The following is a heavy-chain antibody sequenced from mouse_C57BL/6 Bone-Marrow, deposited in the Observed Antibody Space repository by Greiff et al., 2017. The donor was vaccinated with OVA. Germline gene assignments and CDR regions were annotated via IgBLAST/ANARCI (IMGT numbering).Heavy chain of an antibody. CDR3: TTGRVDLPFAY. CDR1: SFNIKDYY. CDR2: IDPEDGDT. Sequence: VQLQQSGAELVRPGASVKLSCTASSFNIKDYYMHWVKQRPEQGLEWIGRIDPEDGDTEYAPKFQGKATMTADTSSNTAYLQLSSLTSEDTAVYYCTTGRVDLPFAYWGQGTLVTVSA. J-gene: IGHJ3*01. D-gene: IGHD5-5*01. V-gene: IGHV14-1*01.